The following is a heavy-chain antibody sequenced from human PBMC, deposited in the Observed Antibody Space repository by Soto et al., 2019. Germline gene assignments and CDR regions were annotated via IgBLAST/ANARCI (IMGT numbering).Heavy chain of an antibody. V-gene: IGHV1-18*01. CDR1: GYSFTSYG. J-gene: IGHJ4*02. Sequence: QVQLVQSGPEVKKPGASVKVSCNASGYSFTSYGVTWVRQAPGQGLEWMGWINTFNGNTNYAQNRQGRISMTTDTYTSTVDMYLRSLRSADTAVYYCARAMAPEHSDYWGQGSRVTVYS. CDR2: INTFNGNT. CDR3: ARAMAPEHSDY. D-gene: IGHD1-1*01.